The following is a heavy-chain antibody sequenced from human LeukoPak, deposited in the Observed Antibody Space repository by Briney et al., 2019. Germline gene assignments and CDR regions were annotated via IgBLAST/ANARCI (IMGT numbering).Heavy chain of an antibody. CDR3: ARDGRYSSSWHQYYHYMDV. CDR1: GFTFSSYA. J-gene: IGHJ6*03. Sequence: GGSLRLSCAASGFTFSSYAMHWVRQAPGKGLEWVAVISYDGNNKYYADSVKGRFTISRDNSKNTLYLQMNSLRAEDTAVYYCARDGRYSSSWHQYYHYMDVWGKGTTVTVSS. CDR2: ISYDGNNK. D-gene: IGHD6-13*01. V-gene: IGHV3-30-3*01.